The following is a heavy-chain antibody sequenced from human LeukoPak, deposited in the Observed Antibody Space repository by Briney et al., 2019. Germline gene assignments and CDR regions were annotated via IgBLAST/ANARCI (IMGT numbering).Heavy chain of an antibody. J-gene: IGHJ4*02. V-gene: IGHV4-38-2*02. D-gene: IGHD3-3*01. CDR2: IYHSGST. Sequence: SETLSLTCTVSGYSISGGYYWGWIRQPPGKGLEWIGSIYHSGSTYSNSSLKSRVIMSVDTSKNQFSLKLSSVTAADTAVYYCARVDMYYDFWSGFSYFDYWGQGTLVTVSS. CDR1: GYSISGGYY. CDR3: ARVDMYYDFWSGFSYFDY.